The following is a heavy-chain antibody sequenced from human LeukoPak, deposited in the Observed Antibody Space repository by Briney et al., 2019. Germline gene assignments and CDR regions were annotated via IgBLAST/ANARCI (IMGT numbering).Heavy chain of an antibody. CDR1: GGTFISYA. Sequence: SVKVSCKASGGTFISYAISWVRQAPGQGLEGMGRIIPIFGTANYAQKFQGRVTITTDESTSTAYMELSSLRSEDTAVYYRARELRYFDWPGYYMDVWGKGTTVTVSS. J-gene: IGHJ6*03. D-gene: IGHD3-9*01. V-gene: IGHV1-69*05. CDR2: IIPIFGTA. CDR3: ARELRYFDWPGYYMDV.